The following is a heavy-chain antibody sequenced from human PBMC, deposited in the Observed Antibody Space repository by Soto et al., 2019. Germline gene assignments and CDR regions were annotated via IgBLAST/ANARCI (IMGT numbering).Heavy chain of an antibody. J-gene: IGHJ4*02. CDR1: GFMFSSAW. Sequence: EVQVVESGGDLVKPGGSLRLSCVTSGFMFSSAWMSWVRQAPGKGLEWVGRIKSKSDGGARDYAAPVKGRFSISRDDSKNTVYLQMNSLRAEDTAVYYCVEGWNDFRGQGTLVTVSS. CDR3: VEGWNDF. CDR2: IKSKSDGGAR. D-gene: IGHD1-1*01. V-gene: IGHV3-15*01.